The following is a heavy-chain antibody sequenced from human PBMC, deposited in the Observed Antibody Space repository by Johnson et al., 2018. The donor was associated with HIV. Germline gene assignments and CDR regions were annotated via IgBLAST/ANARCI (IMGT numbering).Heavy chain of an antibody. Sequence: EVLLLESGGGVVQPGRSLRLSCAASGFTFSSYAMHWVRQAPGKGLEWVSVIYSGGSTYYADSVKGRFTISRDNSKNTLYLQMNSLRAEDTAVYYCATSMGATALAFDIWGQGTMVTVSS. CDR2: IYSGGST. CDR3: ATSMGATALAFDI. V-gene: IGHV3-66*02. J-gene: IGHJ3*02. CDR1: GFTFSSYA. D-gene: IGHD1-26*01.